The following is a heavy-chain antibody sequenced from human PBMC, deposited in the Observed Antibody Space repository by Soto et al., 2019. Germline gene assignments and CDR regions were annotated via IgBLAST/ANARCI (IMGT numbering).Heavy chain of an antibody. J-gene: IGHJ4*02. Sequence: QITLKESGPTLVKPTQTLTLTCTFSGFSLSTSGVGVGWIRQPPGKALEWLALIYWDDDKRYRPSLKSRLTNTKDTYKTQVVLTMTHMDPVDTATYLCAHSLIPNWGSRGAFDYWGQGTLVTVSS. CDR3: AHSLIPNWGSRGAFDY. D-gene: IGHD7-27*01. CDR2: IYWDDDK. V-gene: IGHV2-5*02. CDR1: GFSLSTSGVG.